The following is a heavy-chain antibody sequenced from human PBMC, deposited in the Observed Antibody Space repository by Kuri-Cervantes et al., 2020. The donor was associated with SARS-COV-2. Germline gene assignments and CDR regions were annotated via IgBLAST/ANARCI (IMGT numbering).Heavy chain of an antibody. V-gene: IGHV3-33*08. D-gene: IGHD3-16*01. Sequence: GESLKISCAASGFTFSTYAMHWVRQAPGKGLEWVAVIWNDGENEYYAGSVKGRFTISRDNSKNTVSLHMNSLRAEDTAMYYCARGAANYYYMDVWGKGTTVTVSS. CDR3: ARGAANYYYMDV. J-gene: IGHJ6*03. CDR1: GFTFSTYA. CDR2: IWNDGENE.